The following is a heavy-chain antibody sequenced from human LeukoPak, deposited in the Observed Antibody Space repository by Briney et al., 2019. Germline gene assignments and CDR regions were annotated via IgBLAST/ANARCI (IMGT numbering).Heavy chain of an antibody. CDR3: AKEGPAYGSGSYHKYNWFDP. J-gene: IGHJ5*02. Sequence: PGGSLRLSCAASGLTFSSYGMHWVRQAPGKGLEWVAVISYDGSNKYYADSVKGRFTISRDNSKNTLYLQMNSLRAEDTAVYYCAKEGPAYGSGSYHKYNWFDPWGQGTLVTVPS. CDR2: ISYDGSNK. CDR1: GLTFSSYG. V-gene: IGHV3-30*18. D-gene: IGHD3-10*01.